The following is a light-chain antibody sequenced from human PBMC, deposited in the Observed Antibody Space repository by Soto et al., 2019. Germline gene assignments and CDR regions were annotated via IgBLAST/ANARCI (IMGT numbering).Light chain of an antibody. CDR3: QQFNSYS. J-gene: IGKJ2*01. V-gene: IGKV1-5*01. CDR2: DAS. Sequence: DIQMTQSPSTLSASVGDRVTITCRASQSISTWLAWYQQKPGKAPRLLIYDASTLESGVPSRFSGSGSRTEFTLTISSLQPDDFGTYYCQQFNSYSFGPGTKVDIK. CDR1: QSISTW.